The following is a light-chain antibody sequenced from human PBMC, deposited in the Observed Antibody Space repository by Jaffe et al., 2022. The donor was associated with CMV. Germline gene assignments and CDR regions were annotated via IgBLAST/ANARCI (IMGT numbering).Light chain of an antibody. J-gene: IGLJ3*02. CDR3: AVWDDSLNGRV. CDR2: SNS. CDR1: SSNIGNNI. V-gene: IGLV1-44*01. Sequence: QSLLTQPHSVSGTPGQRVSISCSGSSSNIGNNIVNWYQQIPGTAPKLLIYSNSQRPSGVPDRFSGSKSGTSASLAISGLQSEDEADYYCAVWDDSLNGRVFGGGTKLTVL.